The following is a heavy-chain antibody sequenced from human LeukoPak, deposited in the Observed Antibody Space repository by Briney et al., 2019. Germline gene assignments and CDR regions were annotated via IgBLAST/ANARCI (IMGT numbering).Heavy chain of an antibody. CDR1: GFTFSSYG. D-gene: IGHD2-15*01. J-gene: IGHJ3*02. V-gene: IGHV3-30*02. CDR3: ARYLGGSSAFDI. Sequence: GGSLRLSCAASGFTFSSYGMHWVRQAPGKGLEWVAFIRYDGSNKYYADSVKGRFTISRDNSKNTLYLQMNSLRAEDTAVYYCARYLGGSSAFDIWGQGTMVTVSS. CDR2: IRYDGSNK.